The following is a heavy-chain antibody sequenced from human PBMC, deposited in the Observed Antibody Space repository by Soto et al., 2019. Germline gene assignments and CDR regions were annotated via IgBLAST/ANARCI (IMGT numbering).Heavy chain of an antibody. V-gene: IGHV1-8*01. CDR3: ARARPLPLIAVVPAAILDY. D-gene: IGHD2-2*01. J-gene: IGHJ4*02. CDR2: MSPNSGNT. Sequence: ASLKRSCEASGYTFTSYDFNWVRQATGQGLEWMGWMSPNSGNTGYAQKFQGRVTMTRNTSISTAYMELSSLRSEDTAVYYCARARPLPLIAVVPAAILDYWGQGTLVTVSS. CDR1: GYTFTSYD.